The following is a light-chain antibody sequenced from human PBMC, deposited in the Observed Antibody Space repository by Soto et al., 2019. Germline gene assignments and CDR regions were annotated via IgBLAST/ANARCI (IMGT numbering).Light chain of an antibody. CDR3: MQPLQSWT. J-gene: IGKJ1*01. CDR1: QTLLHSTGYNY. V-gene: IGKV2-28*01. CDR2: LGS. Sequence: DIVLTHSPLSLPVTPGEPASISCRSSQTLLHSTGYNYLDWYLQKPGQSPQLLIYLGSKRASGVPGRFSGSGSGTDFTLKISRVEAEDVGVYYCMQPLQSWTFGQGTKVDIK.